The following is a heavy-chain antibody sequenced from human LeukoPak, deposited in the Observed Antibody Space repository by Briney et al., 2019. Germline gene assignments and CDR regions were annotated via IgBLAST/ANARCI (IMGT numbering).Heavy chain of an antibody. D-gene: IGHD2-2*02. Sequence: GGSLRLSCAASGFTFSSYSMNWVRQAPGKGLEWVANIKQDGSEKYYVDSVKGRFTISRDNAKNSLYLQMNSLRAEDTAVYYCAREGLLGYCSSTSCYTGYFQHWGQGTLVTVSS. CDR3: AREGLLGYCSSTSCYTGYFQH. V-gene: IGHV3-7*01. CDR1: GFTFSSYS. J-gene: IGHJ1*01. CDR2: IKQDGSEK.